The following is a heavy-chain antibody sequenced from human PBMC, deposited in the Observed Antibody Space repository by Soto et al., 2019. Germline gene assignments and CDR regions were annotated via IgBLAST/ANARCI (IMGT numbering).Heavy chain of an antibody. CDR3: ARGGHCTDGVCSALDY. J-gene: IGHJ4*02. D-gene: IGHD2-8*01. Sequence: QVQLQESGPGLVKPSETLSLTCTVSGGSISTYYWSWILQPPGKGLEWIGYIYYSGTASYNPSLTSRVTISLDTSKKKFSLKLSSVTAADTAVYYCARGGHCTDGVCSALDYWGQGTLVTVSS. CDR2: IYYSGTA. CDR1: GGSISTYY. V-gene: IGHV4-59*08.